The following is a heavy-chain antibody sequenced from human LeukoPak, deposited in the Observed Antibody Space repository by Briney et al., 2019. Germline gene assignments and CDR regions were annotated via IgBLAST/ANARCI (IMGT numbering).Heavy chain of an antibody. CDR2: ISYEGKNK. CDR3: AKEKDYYVSGSNSD. V-gene: IGHV3-30*18. Sequence: PGGSLRLSCAAFGFIFSRYGMHWVRQAPGKGLEWVAFISYEGKNKYYADSVKGRFTISRDNSKNTLYLEMNSLRPEDTAVYFCAKEKDYYVSGSNSDWGQGTLVTVSS. CDR1: GFIFSRYG. J-gene: IGHJ4*02. D-gene: IGHD3-10*01.